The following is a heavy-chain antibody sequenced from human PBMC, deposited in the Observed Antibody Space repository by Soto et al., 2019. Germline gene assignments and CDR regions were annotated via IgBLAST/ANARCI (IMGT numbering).Heavy chain of an antibody. CDR3: AKDRVTVVGYDAFDI. CDR2: ISGSGGST. J-gene: IGHJ3*02. V-gene: IGHV3-23*01. Sequence: PGGSLRLSCAASGFTLSSYAMSWVRQAPGKGLEWVSGISGSGGSTYYADSVKGRFTISRDNSKNTLYLQMNSVRAEDTDVYSCAKDRVTVVGYDAFDIWGQGTMVTVSS. CDR1: GFTLSSYA. D-gene: IGHD6-19*01.